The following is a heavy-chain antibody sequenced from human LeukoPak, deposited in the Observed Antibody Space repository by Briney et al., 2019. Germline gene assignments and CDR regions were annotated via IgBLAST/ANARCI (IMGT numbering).Heavy chain of an antibody. V-gene: IGHV4-61*02. CDR1: GGSISSGSYY. J-gene: IGHJ4*02. Sequence: SETLSLTCTVSGGSISSGSYYWSWIRQPAGTGLEWIGRIYTSGSTNYNPSLKSRVTISVDTSKSQLSLKLSSVTAADTAVYYCAGESIAAAGFDYWGQGTLVTVSS. CDR3: AGESIAAAGFDY. D-gene: IGHD6-13*01. CDR2: IYTSGST.